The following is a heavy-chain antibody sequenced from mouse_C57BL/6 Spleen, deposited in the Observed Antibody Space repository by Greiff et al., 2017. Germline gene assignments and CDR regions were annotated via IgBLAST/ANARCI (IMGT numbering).Heavy chain of an antibody. J-gene: IGHJ3*01. D-gene: IGHD3-2*02. Sequence: EVKLMESGGGLVKPGGSLKLSCAASGFTFSDYGMHWVRQAPEKGLEWVAYISSGSSTIYYADTVKGRFTITRDKAKNTLFLQMTSQRSEDTAMYYCARDSSGPWFAYWGQGTLVTVSA. CDR2: ISSGSSTI. CDR1: GFTFSDYG. CDR3: ARDSSGPWFAY. V-gene: IGHV5-17*01.